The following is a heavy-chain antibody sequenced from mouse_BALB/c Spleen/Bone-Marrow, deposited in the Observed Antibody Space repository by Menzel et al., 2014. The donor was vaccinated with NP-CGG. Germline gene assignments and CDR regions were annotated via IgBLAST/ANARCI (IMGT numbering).Heavy chain of an antibody. CDR3: ARDGYDYAMDY. D-gene: IGHD2-2*01. J-gene: IGHJ4*01. CDR2: IWGDGST. CDR1: GFSLTGYA. Sequence: VQLQQSGPGLVAPSQGLSITCTVSGFSLTGYAVNWVRQPPGKGLEWLGMIWGDGSTDYNSALKSRLSISKDNSKSQVFLKMNSLQTDDTARCYCARDGYDYAMDYWGQGTSVTVSS. V-gene: IGHV2-6-7*01.